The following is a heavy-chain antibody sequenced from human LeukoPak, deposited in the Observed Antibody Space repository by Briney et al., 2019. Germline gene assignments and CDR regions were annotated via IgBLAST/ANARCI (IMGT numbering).Heavy chain of an antibody. CDR1: GFSFSAYW. J-gene: IGHJ4*02. Sequence: PGGSLRLSCAASGFSFSAYWMTWVRQAPGTGREWVANINPAGSETYYVDPVKGRFSISRDNAKNLVYLQMNSLRAEDTAVYHCARFGYVAAVDVWGQGTPVTVSS. D-gene: IGHD2-15*01. CDR2: INPAGSET. V-gene: IGHV3-7*01. CDR3: ARFGYVAAVDV.